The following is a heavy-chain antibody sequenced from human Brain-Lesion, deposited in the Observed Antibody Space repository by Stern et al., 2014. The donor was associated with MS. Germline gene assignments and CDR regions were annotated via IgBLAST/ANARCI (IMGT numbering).Heavy chain of an antibody. CDR2: IRQDGSEK. V-gene: IGHV3-7*01. CDR1: GFTFSSYW. Sequence: VQLVQSGGGLVQPGGSLRLSCAASGFTFSSYWMTWVRQAPGKGLEWVANIRQDGSEKYYVDSVKGRFTISRDNAKNSLYLQMNSLRAEDTAVYYCARGIARYYYYGMTSGAKGPRSPSP. D-gene: IGHD6-13*01. CDR3: ARGIARYYYYGMTS. J-gene: IGHJ6*02.